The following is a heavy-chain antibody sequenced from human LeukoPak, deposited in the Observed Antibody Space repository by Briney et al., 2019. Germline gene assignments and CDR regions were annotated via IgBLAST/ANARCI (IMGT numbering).Heavy chain of an antibody. Sequence: SETLSLTCAVYGGSLSGYYWSWIRQTPGKGLECIGEINHSRSINYNPSLKSRVTISVDTSKNQFSLKLSSVTAADTAVYYCARDNPHSSGWYTGYYYGMDVWGQGTTVTVSS. CDR2: INHSRSI. D-gene: IGHD6-19*01. CDR1: GGSLSGYY. J-gene: IGHJ6*02. V-gene: IGHV4-34*01. CDR3: ARDNPHSSGWYTGYYYGMDV.